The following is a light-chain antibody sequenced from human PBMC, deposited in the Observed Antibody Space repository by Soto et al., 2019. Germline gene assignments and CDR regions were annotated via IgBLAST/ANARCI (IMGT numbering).Light chain of an antibody. J-gene: IGKJ1*01. CDR1: QGIGND. Sequence: DIQMTQSPSSLSASVGDRVTITCRASQGIGNDLGWFQQKPGEAPKRLIYAASSLQSGAPSRFSGSGSGTEFTLTISSLQPEDFATYYCLQHNIYPWTFGQGTKVEIK. CDR3: LQHNIYPWT. V-gene: IGKV1-17*01. CDR2: AAS.